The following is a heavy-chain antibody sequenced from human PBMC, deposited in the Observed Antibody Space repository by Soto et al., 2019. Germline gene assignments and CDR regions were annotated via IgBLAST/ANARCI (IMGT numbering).Heavy chain of an antibody. CDR1: GYSFTTYW. V-gene: IGHV5-10-1*01. J-gene: IGHJ3*02. CDR3: ARKVMAARWADAFDI. Sequence: GESLKISCKGSGYSFTTYWITWVRQMPGKGLEWMGRIDPSDSYTNYSPSFQGHVTISADKSISTAYLQWSSLKASDTAMYYCARKVMAARWADAFDIWGKGKMVTV. CDR2: IDPSDSYT. D-gene: IGHD5-12*01.